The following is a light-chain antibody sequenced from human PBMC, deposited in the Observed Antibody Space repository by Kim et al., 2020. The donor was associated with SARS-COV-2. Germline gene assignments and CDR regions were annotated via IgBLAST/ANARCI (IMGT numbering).Light chain of an antibody. V-gene: IGLV3-1*01. CDR2: QDT. CDR1: KLGDKY. J-gene: IGLJ2*01. Sequence: VSPGQTASITCSGDKLGDKYACWYQQKPGQSPVLVIYQDTKRPSGIPERFSGSNSGNTATLTISGTQAMDEADYYCQAWDSGAVVFGGGTKLTVL. CDR3: QAWDSGAVV.